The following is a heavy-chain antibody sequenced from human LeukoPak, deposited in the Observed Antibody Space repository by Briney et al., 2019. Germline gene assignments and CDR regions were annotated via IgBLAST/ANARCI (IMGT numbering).Heavy chain of an antibody. CDR2: FDPEDGET. V-gene: IGHV1-24*01. CDR1: GYTLTELS. J-gene: IGHJ6*02. Sequence: GASLKVSCKVSGYTLTELSMHWVRQAPGKGLEWMGGFDPEDGETIYAQKFQGRVTMTEDTSTDTAYMELSSLRSEDTAVYYCAFQYQRYFDFSYYYGMDVWGQGTTVTVSS. D-gene: IGHD3-9*01. CDR3: AFQYQRYFDFSYYYGMDV.